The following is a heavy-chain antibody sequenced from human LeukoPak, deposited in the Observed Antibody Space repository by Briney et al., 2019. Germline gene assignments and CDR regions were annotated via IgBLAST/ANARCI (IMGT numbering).Heavy chain of an antibody. CDR1: GFTFSSYW. V-gene: IGHV3-7*01. J-gene: IGHJ5*02. D-gene: IGHD2-2*01. CDR2: IKQDGSEK. CDR3: ARDKCCSTT. Sequence: GGSLRLSCVASGFTFSSYWMTWVRQAPGKGLEWVANIKQDGSEKHYVDSVEGRFSISRDNAKYSLYLRLNSLRAEDTAVYYCARDKCCSTTWGQGTLVIVSS.